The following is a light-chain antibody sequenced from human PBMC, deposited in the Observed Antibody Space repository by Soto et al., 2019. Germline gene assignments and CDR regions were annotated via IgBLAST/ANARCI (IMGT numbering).Light chain of an antibody. CDR2: GAS. J-gene: IGKJ1*01. V-gene: IGKV3-20*01. CDR1: QSVSSSY. CDR3: QQHGSSPWT. Sequence: EIVLTQSPGTLSLSPGERAPLSCRARQSVSSSYLAWYQQRPGQAPRLLIYGASIRATGIPDRFSGSGSGTDFTLTISRLEPEDFAVYFCQQHGSSPWTFGQGTKVDIK.